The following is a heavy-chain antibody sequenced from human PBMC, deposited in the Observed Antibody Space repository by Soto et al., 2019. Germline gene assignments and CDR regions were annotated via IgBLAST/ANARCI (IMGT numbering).Heavy chain of an antibody. CDR2: ISGSGGSI. Sequence: GGSLRLSCEASGFTFSSSAMSWVRQAPGKGLEWVSAISGSGGSIYYADSVKGRFTISRDNSKNTLYLQMNSLRAEDTALYYCANVNPPIVAAGDDYWGQGIPVTVSS. D-gene: IGHD6-19*01. V-gene: IGHV3-23*01. J-gene: IGHJ4*02. CDR3: ANVNPPIVAAGDDY. CDR1: GFTFSSSA.